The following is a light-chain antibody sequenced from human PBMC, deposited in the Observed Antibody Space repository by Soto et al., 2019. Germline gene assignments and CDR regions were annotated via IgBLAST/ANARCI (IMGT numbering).Light chain of an antibody. CDR1: QSISSW. Sequence: DIQMTQSPSTLSASVGDRVTITCRASQSISSWLAWYQQKPGKAPKLLIYKASSLESGVPSRFSGSGSGTEFTLTINRLQPDDFATYYCQQYNSYPLTFGQGTKVEIK. J-gene: IGKJ1*01. CDR3: QQYNSYPLT. V-gene: IGKV1-5*03. CDR2: KAS.